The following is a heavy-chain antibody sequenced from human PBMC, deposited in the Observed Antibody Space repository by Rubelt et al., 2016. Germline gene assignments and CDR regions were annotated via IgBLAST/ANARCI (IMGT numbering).Heavy chain of an antibody. V-gene: IGHV1-2*02. D-gene: IGHD2-15*01. J-gene: IGHJ3*01. Sequence: QVQLVQSGAEVKKPGASVKVSCKASGYTFTDYYVHWVRQAPGQGLEWMGWINTASGGTNYAQQFQGRVTMTRETAFSTAYMELSGLTSDDTAVYYCARAGSAAFDWGPGTMVTVS. CDR3: ARAGSAAFD. CDR2: INTASGGT. CDR1: GYTFTDYY.